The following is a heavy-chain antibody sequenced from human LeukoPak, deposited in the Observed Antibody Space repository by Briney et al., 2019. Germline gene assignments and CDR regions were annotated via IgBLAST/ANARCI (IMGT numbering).Heavy chain of an antibody. V-gene: IGHV3-11*06. Sequence: GGSLRLSCAASGFTFSNYYMNWIRQAPAGGLECVSYISSSSSYTNYADSVKGRFTISRDNAKNSLYLQMNNLRAEDTAVYYCARSVSDGSCCPVDYWGQGTLVTVSS. CDR2: ISSSSSYT. CDR1: GFTFSNYY. D-gene: IGHD2-15*01. CDR3: ARSVSDGSCCPVDY. J-gene: IGHJ4*02.